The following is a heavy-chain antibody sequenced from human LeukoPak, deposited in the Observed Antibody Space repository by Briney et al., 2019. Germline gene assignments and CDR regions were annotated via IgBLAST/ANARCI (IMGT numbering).Heavy chain of an antibody. D-gene: IGHD6-6*01. CDR1: GFTFSSYE. CDR2: ISSSGSTI. CDR3: ARDRPDLDY. V-gene: IGHV3-48*03. J-gene: IGHJ4*02. Sequence: GGSLRLSCAASGFTFSSYEMNWVRQAPGKGLEWVSYISSSGSTIFYADSVKGRFTISRDNAKNSLYLQMNSLRAEDTAVYYCARDRPDLDYWGQGTLVTVSS.